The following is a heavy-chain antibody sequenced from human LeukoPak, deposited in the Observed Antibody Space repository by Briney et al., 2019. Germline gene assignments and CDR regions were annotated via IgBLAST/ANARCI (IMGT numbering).Heavy chain of an antibody. J-gene: IGHJ4*02. CDR3: ARDLGLRGSS. D-gene: IGHD5-12*01. CDR1: GFTFSSYA. V-gene: IGHV3-30-3*01. Sequence: GRSLRLSCAASGFTFSSYAMHWVRQAPGKGLEWVAVISYDGSNKYYADSVKGRFTISRDNAKNTLYLQMNSLRGEDTAVYYCARDLGLRGSSWGQGTLVTVSS. CDR2: ISYDGSNK.